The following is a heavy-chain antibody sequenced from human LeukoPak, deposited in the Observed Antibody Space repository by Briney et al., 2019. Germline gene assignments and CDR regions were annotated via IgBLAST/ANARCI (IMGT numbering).Heavy chain of an antibody. J-gene: IGHJ4*02. D-gene: IGHD3-22*01. CDR2: IYYSGST. CDR3: ARGVFYYDTSGRGYYFDH. CDR1: GGSISSYY. Sequence: SETLSLTCTVSGGSISSYYWSWIRQPPGKGLEWIGYIYYSGSTNYNPSLKSRVTISVDTSKNQFSLKLSSVTAADTAVYYCARGVFYYDTSGRGYYFDHWGQGTLVTVSS. V-gene: IGHV4-59*12.